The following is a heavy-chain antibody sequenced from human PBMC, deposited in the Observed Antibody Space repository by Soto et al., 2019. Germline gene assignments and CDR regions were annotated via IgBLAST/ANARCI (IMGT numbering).Heavy chain of an antibody. V-gene: IGHV3-23*01. CDR1: GFTFSSYA. CDR3: AKENGYSSSWFEFDY. D-gene: IGHD6-13*01. CDR2: ISGSGGST. J-gene: IGHJ4*02. Sequence: EVQLLESGGGLVQPGGSLRLSCAASGFTFSSYAMSWVRQAPGKGLERVSAISGSGGSTYYADSVKGRFTISRDNSKNQLYLQMNSLRAEDTAVYYCAKENGYSSSWFEFDYWGQGTLVTVSS.